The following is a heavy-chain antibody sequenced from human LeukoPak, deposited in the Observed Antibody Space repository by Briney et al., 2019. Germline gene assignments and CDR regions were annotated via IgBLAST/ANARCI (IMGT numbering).Heavy chain of an antibody. D-gene: IGHD3-10*01. J-gene: IGHJ4*02. V-gene: IGHV3-30*04. CDR2: ISHDGSKK. Sequence: GGSLRLSCAASGFTFSSYAMSWVRQAPGKGLEWVAIISHDGSKKDYADSVKGRFTLSRDNSQNTLYVQMNSLGVEDTAVYYCARDNIAYGSGSYLGYWGQGTLVIVSS. CDR3: ARDNIAYGSGSYLGY. CDR1: GFTFSSYA.